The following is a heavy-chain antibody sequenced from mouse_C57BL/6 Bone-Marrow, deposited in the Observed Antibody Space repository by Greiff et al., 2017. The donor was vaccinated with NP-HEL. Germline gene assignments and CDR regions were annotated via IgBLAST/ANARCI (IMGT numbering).Heavy chain of an antibody. J-gene: IGHJ3*01. Sequence: VQLQQSGAELVKPGASVKLSCTASGFNIKDYYMHWVKQRTEQGLEWIGRIDPEDGETKYAPKFPGKATITADTSSNTAYLQLSSLTSEDTAVYYCARRGFLQGAYWGQGTLVTVSA. D-gene: IGHD2-1*01. CDR1: GFNIKDYY. CDR2: IDPEDGET. V-gene: IGHV14-2*01. CDR3: ARRGFLQGAY.